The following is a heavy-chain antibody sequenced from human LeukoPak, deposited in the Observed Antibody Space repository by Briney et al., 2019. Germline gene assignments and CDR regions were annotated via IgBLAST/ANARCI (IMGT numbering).Heavy chain of an antibody. CDR3: ARGHYGLDV. J-gene: IGHJ6*02. CDR2: ISGSGGDI. Sequence: GGSLRLSCAASGFTLSDHYISWIRQPPGRGLEWVSYISGSGGDIYIADSVKGRFTISRDNARNLVYLQMGSLRAEDTALYYCARGHYGLDVWGQGTTVTVSS. CDR1: GFTLSDHY. D-gene: IGHD3-10*01. V-gene: IGHV3-11*01.